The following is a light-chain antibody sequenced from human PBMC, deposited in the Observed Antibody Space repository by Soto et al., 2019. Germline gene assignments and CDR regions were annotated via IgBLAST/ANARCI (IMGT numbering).Light chain of an antibody. Sequence: QSVLTQPASVSGSPGQSITTSCTGTSSDVGSYNLVSWYQQHPGKAPKLMIYEGSKRPSGVSNRFSGSKSGNTASLTISGLQAEDEADYYCCSYAGSSTYVFGTGTKSPS. CDR3: CSYAGSSTYV. CDR2: EGS. J-gene: IGLJ1*01. V-gene: IGLV2-23*01. CDR1: SSDVGSYNL.